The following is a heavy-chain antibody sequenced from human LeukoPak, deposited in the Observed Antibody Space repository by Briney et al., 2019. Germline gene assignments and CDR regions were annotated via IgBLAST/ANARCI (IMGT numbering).Heavy chain of an antibody. D-gene: IGHD5-18*01. V-gene: IGHV4-34*01. CDR2: INHSGST. CDR3: ARGGRGYSYGRIFDY. J-gene: IGHJ4*02. CDR1: GGSFSGYY. Sequence: PSETLSLTCAVYGGSFSGYYWSWLRQPPGKGLEWIGGINHSGSTNYNPSLKSRVTISVDTSKNQFSLKLSSVTAADTAVYYCARGGRGYSYGRIFDYWGQGTLVTVSS.